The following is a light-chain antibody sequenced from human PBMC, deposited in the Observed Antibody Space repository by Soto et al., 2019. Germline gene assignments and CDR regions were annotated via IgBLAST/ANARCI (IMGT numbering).Light chain of an antibody. CDR1: QNINNY. Sequence: DIQMTQSPSSLSASVGDRVTITCQASQNINNYLNWYQQKPGKAPELLIYVASTLQSGVPSRFSGSGSGTEFTLTISSLQPDDFATYYCQQYNSYSFGQGTKVDIK. CDR3: QQYNSYS. V-gene: IGKV1-16*01. J-gene: IGKJ1*01. CDR2: VAS.